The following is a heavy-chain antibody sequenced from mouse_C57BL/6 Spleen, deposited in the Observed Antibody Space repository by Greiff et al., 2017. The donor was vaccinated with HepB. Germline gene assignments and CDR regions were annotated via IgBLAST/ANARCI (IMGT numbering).Heavy chain of an antibody. CDR2: IDPSDSET. Sequence: VQLQQPGAELVRPGSSVKLSCKASGYTFTSYWMHWVKQRPIQGLEWIGNIDPSDSETHYNQKFKDKATLTVDKSSSTAYMQLSSLTSADSSVFYCARRVLSYGSIYYWGQGTSLTVSS. J-gene: IGHJ2*02. V-gene: IGHV1-52*01. CDR3: ARRVLSYGSIYY. CDR1: GYTFTSYW. D-gene: IGHD2-2*01.